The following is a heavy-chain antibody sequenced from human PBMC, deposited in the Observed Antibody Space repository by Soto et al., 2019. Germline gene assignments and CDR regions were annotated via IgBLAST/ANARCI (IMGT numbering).Heavy chain of an antibody. CDR2: INTYSGNI. D-gene: IGHD2-2*02. J-gene: IGHJ4*02. Sequence: QVQLVQSGAEVKKPGASVKVSCNVSGYNFDSYGISWARQAPGQGLEWVGWINTYSGNINYAQKFQGRVTMTTDPSTSTAYMELRSLRSDDTALYYCARERGGYKHFDYWGQGTLVTVSS. CDR3: ARERGGYKHFDY. V-gene: IGHV1-18*04. CDR1: GYNFDSYG.